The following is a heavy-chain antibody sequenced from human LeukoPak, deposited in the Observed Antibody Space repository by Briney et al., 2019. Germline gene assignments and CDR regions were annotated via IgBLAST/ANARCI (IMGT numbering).Heavy chain of an antibody. J-gene: IGHJ3*02. D-gene: IGHD1-26*01. V-gene: IGHV3-23*01. CDR3: AKGSSPSDAFDI. CDR2: ISGSGGST. CDR1: GSTFSSYA. Sequence: PGGSLRLSCAASGSTFSSYAMSWVRQAPGKGLEWVSAISGSGGSTYYADSVKGRFTISRDNSKNTLYLQMNSLRAEDTAVYYCAKGSSPSDAFDIWGQGTMVTVSS.